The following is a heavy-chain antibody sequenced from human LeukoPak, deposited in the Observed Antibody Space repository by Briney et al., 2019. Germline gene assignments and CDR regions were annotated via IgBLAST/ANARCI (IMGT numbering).Heavy chain of an antibody. Sequence: GGSLRLSCAASGFTFTSYEMHWVRQAPGEGLEWVSYISSTGSTIYYADSVKGRFTISRDNAKNSLSLQMNSLRAEDTAVYYCARGGSLLNYWGQGTLVTVS. D-gene: IGHD1-26*01. CDR2: ISSTGSTI. V-gene: IGHV3-48*03. CDR1: GFTFTSYE. J-gene: IGHJ4*02. CDR3: ARGGSLLNY.